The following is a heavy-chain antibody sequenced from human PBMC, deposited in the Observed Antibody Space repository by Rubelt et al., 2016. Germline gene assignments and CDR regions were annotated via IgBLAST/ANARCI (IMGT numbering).Heavy chain of an antibody. Sequence: QVQLQQWGAGLLKPSETLSLTCAVYGGSFSGYYWSWIRQPPGKGLEWIGEINHSGSTNYNPSLKSRVTISVGPSKNRFSLKLSSVTAADSAVYYCARHGHPEGYYDSSGYYNYFDYWGQGTLVTVSS. CDR3: ARHGHPEGYYDSSGYYNYFDY. CDR1: GGSFSGYY. D-gene: IGHD3-22*01. V-gene: IGHV4-34*01. CDR2: INHSGST. J-gene: IGHJ4*02.